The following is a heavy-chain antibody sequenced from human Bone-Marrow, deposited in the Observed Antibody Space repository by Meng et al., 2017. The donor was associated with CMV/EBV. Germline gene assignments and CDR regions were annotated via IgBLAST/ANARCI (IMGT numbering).Heavy chain of an antibody. V-gene: IGHV1-2*02. Sequence: ASVKVSCKASGYTFTGYYMHWVRQAPGQGLEWMGWINPNSGGTNYAQKFQGRVTISVDTSKNQFSLKLSSVTAADTAVYYCAREVLVVRGEDWFDPWGQGTLVTVSS. CDR1: GYTFTGYY. D-gene: IGHD3-10*01. J-gene: IGHJ5*02. CDR3: AREVLVVRGEDWFDP. CDR2: INPNSGGT.